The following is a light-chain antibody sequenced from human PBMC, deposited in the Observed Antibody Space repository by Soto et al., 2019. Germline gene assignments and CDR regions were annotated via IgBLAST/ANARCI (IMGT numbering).Light chain of an antibody. CDR2: KAS. Sequence: DIQMTQSPSTLSASVGDRVTITCRASQSISSWLAWYQQKPGKAPKLLIYKASSLESGVPSRFSGSGSGTEFTITISSLQPDDFANYYCQQYNSYSQTFGQGSKVDIK. V-gene: IGKV1-5*03. J-gene: IGKJ1*01. CDR3: QQYNSYSQT. CDR1: QSISSW.